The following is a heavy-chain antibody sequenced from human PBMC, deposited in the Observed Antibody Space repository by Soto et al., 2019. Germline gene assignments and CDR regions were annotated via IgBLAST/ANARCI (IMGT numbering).Heavy chain of an antibody. J-gene: IGHJ4*02. V-gene: IGHV3-7*01. CDR2: IKPDGSEK. D-gene: IGHD3-10*01. CDR3: VRGAFGPDH. Sequence: GGSLRLSCTASGFTFSSYWMSWVRQAPGKGLEWVANIKPDGSEKYYVDSVKGRFTISRDTTKNSLYLQMNSLRAEDTAVYYCVRGAFGPDHWGQGTLVTVS. CDR1: GFTFSSYW.